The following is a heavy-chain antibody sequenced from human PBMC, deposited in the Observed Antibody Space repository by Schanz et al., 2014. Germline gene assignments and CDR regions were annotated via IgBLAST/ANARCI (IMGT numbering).Heavy chain of an antibody. CDR1: GFTFSDYW. CDR3: ARDLPRTFLFDY. J-gene: IGHJ4*02. Sequence: EVQLVESGGGLVQPGGSLRLSCTASGFTFSDYWMSWVRQAPGKGLEWVAYISSSSSTIHYADSVKGRFTISRDNAKNSLYLQMDSLRAEDTAVYYCARDLPRTFLFDYWGQGTLVTVSS. CDR2: ISSSSSTI. V-gene: IGHV3-48*01.